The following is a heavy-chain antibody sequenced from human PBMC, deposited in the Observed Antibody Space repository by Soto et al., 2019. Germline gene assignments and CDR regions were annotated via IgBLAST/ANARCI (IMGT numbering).Heavy chain of an antibody. Sequence: NPSETLSLTCAVYGGSFSGYYWSWIRQPPGKGLEWIGEINHSGSTNYNPSLKSRVTISVDTSKNQFSLKLSSVTAADTAVYYCARLLRSRSGNSGYDLGRGYYYYYMDVWGKGTTVTVSS. CDR1: GGSFSGYY. CDR2: INHSGST. D-gene: IGHD5-12*01. CDR3: ARLLRSRSGNSGYDLGRGYYYYYMDV. V-gene: IGHV4-34*01. J-gene: IGHJ6*03.